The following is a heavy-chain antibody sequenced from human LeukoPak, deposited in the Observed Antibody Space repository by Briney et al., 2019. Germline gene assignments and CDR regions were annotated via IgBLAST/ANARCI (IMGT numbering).Heavy chain of an antibody. J-gene: IGHJ4*02. CDR1: GGSISSGGYY. CDR2: IYHSGST. Sequence: SETLSLTCTVSGGSISSGGYYWSWIRQPPGKGLEWIGYIYHSGSTYYNPSLKSRVTISVDRSKNQFSLKLSSVTAADTAVYYCARETTVTTSGFDYWGQGTLVTVSS. V-gene: IGHV4-30-2*01. D-gene: IGHD4-17*01. CDR3: ARETTVTTSGFDY.